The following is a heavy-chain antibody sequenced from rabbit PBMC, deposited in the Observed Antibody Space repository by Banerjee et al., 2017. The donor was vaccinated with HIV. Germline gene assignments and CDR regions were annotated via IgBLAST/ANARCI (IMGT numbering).Heavy chain of an antibody. J-gene: IGHJ6*01. CDR1: GVSFSSNYY. V-gene: IGHV1S40*01. CDR2: IDTGYSGFT. Sequence: QSLEESGGDLVKPGASLTLTCSASGVSFSSNYYMCWVRQAPGKGLVWIACIDTGYSGFTYFATWAKGRFTCSKTSSTTVTLQVTSLTAADTATYFCARDLADAIGWNFGWWGQGTLVTVS. D-gene: IGHD6-1*01. CDR3: ARDLADAIGWNFGW.